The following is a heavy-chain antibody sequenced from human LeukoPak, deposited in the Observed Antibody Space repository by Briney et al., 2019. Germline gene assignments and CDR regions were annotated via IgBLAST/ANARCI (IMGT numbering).Heavy chain of an antibody. CDR3: ARPFPEAAGDY. CDR2: IYYSGST. D-gene: IGHD6-13*01. J-gene: IGHJ4*02. V-gene: IGHV4-39*01. CDR1: GGSISSSSYY. Sequence: SETLSLTCTVSGGSISSSSYYWGWIRQPPGKGLEWIGSIYYSGSTYYNPSLKSRVTISVDTSKNQFSLKLSSVTAADTAVHYCARPFPEAAGDYWGQGTLVTVSS.